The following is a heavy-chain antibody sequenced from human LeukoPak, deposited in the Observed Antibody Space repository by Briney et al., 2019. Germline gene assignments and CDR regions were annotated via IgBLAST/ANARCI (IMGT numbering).Heavy chain of an antibody. CDR2: IRSNANSYAT. CDR1: GFAFSGSA. D-gene: IGHD2-2*01. V-gene: IGHV3-73*01. Sequence: GGSLRLSCAASGFAFSGSAMHWVRQASGKGLEWVGRIRSNANSYATAYAASVKGRFTISRDDSKNTAYLQMNSLKTEDTAVYYCTTGSRHNCSGTSCWSGRGYYYYGMDVWGKGTTVTVSS. J-gene: IGHJ6*04. CDR3: TTGSRHNCSGTSCWSGRGYYYYGMDV.